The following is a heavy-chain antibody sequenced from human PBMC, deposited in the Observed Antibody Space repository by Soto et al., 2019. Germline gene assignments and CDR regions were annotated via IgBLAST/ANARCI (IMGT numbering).Heavy chain of an antibody. CDR1: GFTFSSYA. CDR2: ISGSGGST. V-gene: IGHV3-23*01. Sequence: VGSLRLSCAASGFTFSSYAMSWVRQAPGKGLEWVSAISGSGGSTYYADSVKGRFTISRDNSKNTLYLQMNSLRAEDTAVYYCAKPYYYDSSGYSVQFDYWGQGTLVTVSS. D-gene: IGHD3-22*01. J-gene: IGHJ4*02. CDR3: AKPYYYDSSGYSVQFDY.